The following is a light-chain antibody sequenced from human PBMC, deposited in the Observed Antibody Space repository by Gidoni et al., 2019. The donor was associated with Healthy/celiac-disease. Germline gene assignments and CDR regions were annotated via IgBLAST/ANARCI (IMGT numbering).Light chain of an antibody. CDR1: QTISSSY. Sequence: EIVLTQSPGTLSLSSGERATLSCRASQTISSSYLAWYQQKPDQAPRLLIYGSSSRATGIPDRFSGGGSGTDFTLTISTLEPEDFAVYYCQQYGSSPYTFGQXTKLEIK. V-gene: IGKV3-20*01. J-gene: IGKJ2*01. CDR2: GSS. CDR3: QQYGSSPYT.